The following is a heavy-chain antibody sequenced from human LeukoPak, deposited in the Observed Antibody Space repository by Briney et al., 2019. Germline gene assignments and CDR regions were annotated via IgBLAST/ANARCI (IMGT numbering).Heavy chain of an antibody. CDR1: VRSLSRYY. V-gene: IGHV4-59*01. Sequence: SESLCLTCTVSVRSLSRYYWSWVRELPGKGREWRGYIYYRGRHNYNPYLKRRDTTTVDTSKNQLSLKLSSVTAEDTAVYYCASDGNPTDWFDPWGQGTLVTVSS. CDR3: ASDGNPTDWFDP. J-gene: IGHJ5*02. CDR2: IYYRGRH. D-gene: IGHD2/OR15-2a*01.